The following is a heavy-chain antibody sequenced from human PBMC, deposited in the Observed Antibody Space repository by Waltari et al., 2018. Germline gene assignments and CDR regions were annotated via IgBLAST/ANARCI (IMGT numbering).Heavy chain of an antibody. D-gene: IGHD6-19*01. CDR3: VRQAVANTILGWFDP. J-gene: IGHJ5*02. V-gene: IGHV5-51*01. CDR2: IYPDDSAT. CDR1: GYTFIRYW. Sequence: DVQLVQSGAEVKKSGESRKLSCKASGYTFIRYWIGWVRQMPGKGLEWMGVIYPDDSATTYSPSFQGQVTISADKSISTAYLMWTSLKASDTAMYYCVRQAVANTILGWFDPWGQGTLVTVSS.